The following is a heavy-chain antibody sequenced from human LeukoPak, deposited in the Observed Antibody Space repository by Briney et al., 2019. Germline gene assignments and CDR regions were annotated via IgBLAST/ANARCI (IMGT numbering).Heavy chain of an antibody. CDR3: AWPSGNNGYSSSWYTPDY. J-gene: IGHJ4*02. Sequence: GASVKVSCKASGGTFRSYAISWVRQAPGQGLEWMGGIIPIFGTANYAQKFQGRVTITADESTSTAYMELSSLRSEDTAVYYCAWPSGNNGYSSSWYTPDYWGQGTLVTVSS. D-gene: IGHD6-13*01. V-gene: IGHV1-69*13. CDR2: IIPIFGTA. CDR1: GGTFRSYA.